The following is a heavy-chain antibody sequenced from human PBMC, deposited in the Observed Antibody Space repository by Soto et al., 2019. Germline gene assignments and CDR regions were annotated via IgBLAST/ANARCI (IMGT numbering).Heavy chain of an antibody. Sequence: GESLKISCQATGYMFTAYGLGWVRQMPGKVLELMVIIYPSESDTTYHPSMQGHVTVSVDKSVSTAYVHWSSLKASDPATYYGPSRVTESKFLPPSFDLSGQRTLVTVSS. CDR2: IYPSESDT. CDR3: PSRVTESKFLPPSFDL. D-gene: IGHD2-21*02. CDR1: GYMFTAYG. J-gene: IGHJ3*01. V-gene: IGHV5-51*01.